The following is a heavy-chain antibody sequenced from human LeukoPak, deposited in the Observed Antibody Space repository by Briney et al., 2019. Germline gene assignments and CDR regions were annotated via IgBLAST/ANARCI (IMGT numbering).Heavy chain of an antibody. J-gene: IGHJ4*02. D-gene: IGHD3-10*01. CDR2: INPNSGGT. CDR3: AREGARITMVRGVIMSY. CDR1: GYTFTGYY. V-gene: IGHV1-2*06. Sequence: ASVKVSCKASGYTFTGYYMHWVLQAPGQGLEWMGRINPNSGGTNYAQKFQGRVTITRDTSISTAYMELSRLRSADTAVYYCAREGARITMVRGVIMSYWGQGTLVTVSS.